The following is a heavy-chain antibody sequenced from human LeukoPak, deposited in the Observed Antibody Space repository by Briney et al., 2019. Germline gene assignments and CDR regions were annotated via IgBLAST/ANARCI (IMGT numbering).Heavy chain of an antibody. CDR2: IYYSGST. D-gene: IGHD3-10*01. Sequence: QSSETLSLTCTVSVGSISSSSYYWGWIRQPPGKGLEWIGSIYYSGSTYYNPSLKSRVTISVDTSKNQFSLKLSSVTAADTAVYYCARDGGSGIGWFDPWGQGTLVTVSS. V-gene: IGHV4-39*02. CDR3: ARDGGSGIGWFDP. CDR1: VGSISSSSYY. J-gene: IGHJ5*02.